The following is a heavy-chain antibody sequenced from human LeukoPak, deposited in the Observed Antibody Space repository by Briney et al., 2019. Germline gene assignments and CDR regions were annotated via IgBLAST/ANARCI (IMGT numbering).Heavy chain of an antibody. CDR1: GGSISSYY. CDR2: IYYSGST. CDR3: ARASGAYCSSTSCYRANAFDI. V-gene: IGHV4-59*01. J-gene: IGHJ3*02. Sequence: SETLSLTCTVSGGSISSYYWSWIRQPPGKGLEWIEYIYYSGSTNYNPSLKSRVTISVDTSKNQFSLKLSSVTAADTAVYYCARASGAYCSSTSCYRANAFDIWGQGTMVTVSS. D-gene: IGHD2-2*02.